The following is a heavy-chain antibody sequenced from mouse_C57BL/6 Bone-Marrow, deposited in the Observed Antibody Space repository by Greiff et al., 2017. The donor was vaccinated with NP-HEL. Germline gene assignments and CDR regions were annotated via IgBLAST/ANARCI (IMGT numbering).Heavy chain of an antibody. D-gene: IGHD1-1*01. CDR1: GYTFTDYY. CDR3: ARCPYYGSSFAWFAY. Sequence: QVHVKQSGAELVRPGASVKLSCKASGYTFTDYYINWVKQRPGQGLEWIARIYPGSGNTYYNEKFKGKATLTAEKSSSTAYMQLSSLTSEDSAVYFCARCPYYGSSFAWFAYWGQGTLVTVSA. J-gene: IGHJ3*01. V-gene: IGHV1-76*01. CDR2: IYPGSGNT.